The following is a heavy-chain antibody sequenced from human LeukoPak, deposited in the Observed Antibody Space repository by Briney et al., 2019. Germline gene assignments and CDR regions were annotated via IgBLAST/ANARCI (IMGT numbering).Heavy chain of an antibody. D-gene: IGHD1-26*01. J-gene: IGHJ4*02. CDR3: ARARVGDPTDY. CDR2: VHGDGNNI. Sequence: PGGSLRLSCAASGFPFSSYAMYWVRQAPGKGLVWVPRVHGDGNNIGYADSVRGRFTISRDNAKNTLYLQMNSLRPEDTAVYYCARARVGDPTDYWGQGTLVTVSS. CDR1: GFPFSSYA. V-gene: IGHV3-74*01.